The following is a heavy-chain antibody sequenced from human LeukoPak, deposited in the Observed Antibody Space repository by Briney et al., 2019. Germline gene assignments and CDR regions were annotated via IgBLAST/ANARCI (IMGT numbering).Heavy chain of an antibody. D-gene: IGHD6-19*01. CDR3: AKGHSRGWYYFDY. V-gene: IGHV3-64*01. J-gene: IGHJ4*02. Sequence: GGSLRLSCAASGFTFSSYAMHWVRQAPGKGLEYVSAISSNGGSTSYANSVKGRFTISRDNSKNTLYLQMSSLRAEDTAVYYCAKGHSRGWYYFDYWGQGTLVTVSS. CDR2: ISSNGGST. CDR1: GFTFSSYA.